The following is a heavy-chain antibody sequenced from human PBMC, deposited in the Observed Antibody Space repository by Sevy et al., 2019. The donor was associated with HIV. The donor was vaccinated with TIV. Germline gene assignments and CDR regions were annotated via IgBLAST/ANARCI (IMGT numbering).Heavy chain of an antibody. CDR1: GYTFNIYG. CDR2: ISPYTGNT. J-gene: IGHJ4*02. Sequence: ASVKVSCKATGYTFNIYGISWVRQAPGQGLEWMGWISPYTGNTNYAQKLQGRVTMTTDTSTSTAYMDLRSLRSDDTAVYHCARDRQEGYFDYWGQGTLVTVSS. CDR3: ARDRQEGYFDY. V-gene: IGHV1-18*01.